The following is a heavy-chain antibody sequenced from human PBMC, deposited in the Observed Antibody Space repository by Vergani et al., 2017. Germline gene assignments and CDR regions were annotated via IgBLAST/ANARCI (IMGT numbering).Heavy chain of an antibody. J-gene: IGHJ5*02. CDR1: GASISSYF. V-gene: IGHV4-4*07. CDR2: VHTDGTA. Sequence: VQLQESGPGLLKPSETLSLTCSVSGASISSYFWSWIRQPAGKGLEWLGRVHTDGTAYYNPSLRTRVRLSADLSQSQFSLKMTSLTAADTAVYFCASDQWDDDGPRGWFAPWGQGSLVTVSS. D-gene: IGHD5-24*01. CDR3: ASDQWDDDGPRGWFAP.